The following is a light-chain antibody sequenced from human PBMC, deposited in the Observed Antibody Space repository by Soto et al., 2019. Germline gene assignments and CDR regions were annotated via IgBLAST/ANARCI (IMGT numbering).Light chain of an antibody. Sequence: QSARTQPASVSGSPGRSITISCTGTSSDVGGYDYVSWYQQHPDKAPKLMIYDVSNRPSGVSDRFSGSKSGNTASLTISGLQAEDEGDYYCSSFTRINTYVFGTGTKVTVL. CDR2: DVS. CDR1: SSDVGGYDY. V-gene: IGLV2-14*03. J-gene: IGLJ1*01. CDR3: SSFTRINTYV.